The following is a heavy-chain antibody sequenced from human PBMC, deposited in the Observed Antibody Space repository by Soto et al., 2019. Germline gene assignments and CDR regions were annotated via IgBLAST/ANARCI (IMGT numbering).Heavy chain of an antibody. D-gene: IGHD3-9*01. J-gene: IGHJ6*02. CDR1: GGSISSYY. CDR3: ARDSVIRYLSPHYVMDF. Sequence: SETLSLTCTVSGGSISSYYWSWIRQPPGKGLEWIGYIYYSGSTNYNPSLKSRVTISVDTSKNQFSLKLSSVTAADTAVYYCARDSVIRYLSPHYVMDFWGQGTSVTVYS. V-gene: IGHV4-59*01. CDR2: IYYSGST.